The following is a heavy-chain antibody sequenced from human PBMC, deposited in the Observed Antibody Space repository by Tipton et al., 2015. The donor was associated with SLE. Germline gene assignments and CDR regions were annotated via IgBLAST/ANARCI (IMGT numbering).Heavy chain of an antibody. J-gene: IGHJ4*02. CDR2: IKQDGSEK. D-gene: IGHD3-10*01. CDR1: GFTFSSYW. V-gene: IGHV3-7*01. CDR3: ARPEGVQGFAFDY. Sequence: GSLRLSCAAPGFTFSSYWMSWVRQAPGKGLEWVANIKQDGSEKYYVDSVKGRFTISRDNAKNSLYLQMNSMRAEDTAVYYCARPEGVQGFAFDYWGQGTLVTVSS.